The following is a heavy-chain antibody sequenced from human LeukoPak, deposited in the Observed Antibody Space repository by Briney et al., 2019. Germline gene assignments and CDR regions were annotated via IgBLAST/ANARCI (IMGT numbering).Heavy chain of an antibody. CDR1: GGSISGYY. V-gene: IGHV4-4*07. Sequence: SETLSLTCAVSGGSISGYYWSWIRQPAGKGLEWIGRIYTSGSTNYTPSLKSRVTMSVDPSKNQFALKLSSVTAADTVVYYCAGGSYRYYFDYWGQGTLVTVSS. CDR3: AGGSYRYYFDY. D-gene: IGHD3-16*02. J-gene: IGHJ4*02. CDR2: IYTSGST.